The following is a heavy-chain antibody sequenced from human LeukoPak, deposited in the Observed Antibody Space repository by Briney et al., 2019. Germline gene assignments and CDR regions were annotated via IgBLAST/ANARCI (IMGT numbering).Heavy chain of an antibody. V-gene: IGHV3-23*01. CDR3: AKSAQRYCSGGSCHPFDY. Sequence: GGSLRLSCEASGFTFSSYGMSWVRQAPGKGLEWVSAISVSGGTTYYADSVKGRFTISRDNSKNTLYLQMNSLRAEDTAVYNCAKSAQRYCSGGSCHPFDYWGQGTLVTVSS. D-gene: IGHD2-15*01. CDR2: ISVSGGTT. CDR1: GFTFSSYG. J-gene: IGHJ4*02.